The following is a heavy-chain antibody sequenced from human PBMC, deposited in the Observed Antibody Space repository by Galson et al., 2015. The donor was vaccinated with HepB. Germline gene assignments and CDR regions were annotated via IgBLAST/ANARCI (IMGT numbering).Heavy chain of an antibody. V-gene: IGHV4-30-2*01. J-gene: IGHJ3*02. CDR1: GGSISSSPYS. CDR2: IYHSGST. Sequence: TLSLTCAVSGGSISSSPYSWNWIRQPPGKGLEWIGYIYHSGSTYYNPSLKSRVTISVDRSKNQFSLKLNSVTAADTAVYYCAIGDPLSGALDIWGQGTMVTV. D-gene: IGHD3-10*01. CDR3: AIGDPLSGALDI.